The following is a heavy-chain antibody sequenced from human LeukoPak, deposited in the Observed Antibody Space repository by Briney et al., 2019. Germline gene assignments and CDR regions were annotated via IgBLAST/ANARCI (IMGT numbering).Heavy chain of an antibody. CDR3: ARGPYSSSSYYYYMDV. J-gene: IGHJ6*03. D-gene: IGHD6-6*01. CDR2: MNPNSGNT. V-gene: IGHV1-8*03. CDR1: GYTFTSYD. Sequence: ASVKVSCKASGYTFTSYDINWVRQATGQGLEWMGWMNPNSGNTGYAQKFQGRVTITRSTSISTAYMELSSLRSEDTAVYYCARGPYSSSSYYYYMDVWGKGTTVTVSS.